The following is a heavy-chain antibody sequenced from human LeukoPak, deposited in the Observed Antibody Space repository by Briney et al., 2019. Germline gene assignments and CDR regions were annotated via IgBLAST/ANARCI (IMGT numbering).Heavy chain of an antibody. Sequence: PGRSLRLSCAASGFSFSSSDMHWVRQAPGRGLEWVALISKSGDNKYYADSVRGRFTTSRDNSKSTLDLQMSGLRAEDTAIYYCAADGPSTWYGDFDFWGQGTLVTVSS. J-gene: IGHJ4*02. CDR1: GFSFSSSD. V-gene: IGHV3-30*03. D-gene: IGHD6-13*01. CDR2: ISKSGDNK. CDR3: AADGPSTWYGDFDF.